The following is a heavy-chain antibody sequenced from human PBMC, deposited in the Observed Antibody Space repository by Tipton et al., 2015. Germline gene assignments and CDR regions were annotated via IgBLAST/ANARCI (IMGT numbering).Heavy chain of an antibody. V-gene: IGHV1-18*01. CDR3: AGDRDDVDWYAIDY. CDR2: VNPLNGNP. D-gene: IGHD6-13*01. J-gene: IGHJ4*02. CDR1: NYTFSALG. Sequence: QLVQSGAEVKRSGASVTASCKASNYTFSALGINWVRQAPGQGLEWMGWVNPLNGNPNFPRKHWGRVFLTTDTSTNTVYMELRSLTPDDTAVYYCAGDRDDVDWYAIDYWGQGTLVTVSS.